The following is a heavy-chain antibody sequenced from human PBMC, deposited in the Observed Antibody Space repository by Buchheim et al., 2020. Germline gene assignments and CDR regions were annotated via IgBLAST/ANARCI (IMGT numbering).Heavy chain of an antibody. V-gene: IGHV3-30*18. D-gene: IGHD3-3*01. J-gene: IGHJ6*02. Sequence: QVQLVESGGGVVQPGRSLRLSCAASGFTFSSYGMHWVRQAPGKGLEWVAVISYDGSNKYYADSVKGRFTISRDNSQNTLYLQMNSLRAEDTAVYYCAKDGISYDFWSGYYSYGMDVWGQGTT. CDR3: AKDGISYDFWSGYYSYGMDV. CDR2: ISYDGSNK. CDR1: GFTFSSYG.